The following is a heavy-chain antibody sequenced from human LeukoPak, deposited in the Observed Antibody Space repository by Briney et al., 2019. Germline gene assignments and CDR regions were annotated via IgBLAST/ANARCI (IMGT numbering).Heavy chain of an antibody. D-gene: IGHD6-19*01. CDR3: ARGRDLYSSGWYNF. J-gene: IGHJ4*02. CDR2: INPNSGGT. CDR1: GYTFTGYY. Sequence: AASVKVSCKASGYTFTGYYMHWVRQAPGQGLEWMGWINPNSGGTNYAQKFQGRVTMTRDTSISTAYMELSRLRSDDTAVYYCARGRDLYSSGWYNFWGQGTLVTVSS. V-gene: IGHV1-2*02.